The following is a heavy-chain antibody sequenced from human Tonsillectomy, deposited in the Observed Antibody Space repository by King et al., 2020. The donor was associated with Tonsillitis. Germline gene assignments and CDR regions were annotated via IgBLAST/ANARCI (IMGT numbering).Heavy chain of an antibody. CDR2: ISFDGNRK. V-gene: IGHV3-30*19. D-gene: IGHD3-3*01. CDR1: GFTFSDYG. J-gene: IGHJ4*02. Sequence: VQLVESGGGVVQPGRSLRLSCVASGFTFSDYGVHWVRQAPGKGLEWVAVISFDGNRKHYLDSVGGRFTISRDNSKSTLYLQMNSLRVEDTAVYYCARERLYRSAPGIDSWGQGTLVTVSS. CDR3: ARERLYRSAPGIDS.